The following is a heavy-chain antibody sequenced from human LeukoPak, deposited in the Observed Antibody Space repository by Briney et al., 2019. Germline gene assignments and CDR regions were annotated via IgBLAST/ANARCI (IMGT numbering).Heavy chain of an antibody. CDR1: GGSISSYY. CDR2: IYYSGST. CDR3: ARGKRGYSYGSILYYYYYYMDV. J-gene: IGHJ6*03. D-gene: IGHD5-18*01. V-gene: IGHV4-59*01. Sequence: SETLSLTCTVSGGSISSYYWSWIRQPPGKGLEWIGYIYYSGSTNYNPSLKSRVTISVDTSKNQSSLKLSSVTAADTAVYYCARGKRGYSYGSILYYYYYYMDVWGKGTTVTISS.